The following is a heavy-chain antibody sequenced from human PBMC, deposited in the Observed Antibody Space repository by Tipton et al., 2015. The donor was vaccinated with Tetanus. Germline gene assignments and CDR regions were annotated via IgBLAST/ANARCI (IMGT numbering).Heavy chain of an antibody. CDR2: IYFNGST. V-gene: IGHV4-59*12. Sequence: TLSLTCTVSGGSIRAYYWSWIRQPPGKGLEWIGYIYFNGSTKYTPSLKSRVAISVHASKTQFSLKLSSVTAAETAVYYCARDRGSYGWGDFDNWGQGALVTVSS. CDR3: ARDRGSYGWGDFDN. CDR1: GGSIRAYY. D-gene: IGHD3-16*01. J-gene: IGHJ4*02.